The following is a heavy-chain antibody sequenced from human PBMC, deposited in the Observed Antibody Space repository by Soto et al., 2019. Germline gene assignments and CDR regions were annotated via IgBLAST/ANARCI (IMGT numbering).Heavy chain of an antibody. J-gene: IGHJ6*02. CDR2: FDPEDGET. CDR3: ATDPEVTTDGMDL. Sequence: ASVKVSCKVCGYTLTELSIHWVRQSPGKGLEWMGGFDPEDGETIYAQKFQGRVTMTEDTSTDIAYLDLSSLRSEDTAVYYCATDPEVTTDGMDLWGQGTTVTVSS. CDR1: GYTLTELS. D-gene: IGHD2-21*02. V-gene: IGHV1-24*01.